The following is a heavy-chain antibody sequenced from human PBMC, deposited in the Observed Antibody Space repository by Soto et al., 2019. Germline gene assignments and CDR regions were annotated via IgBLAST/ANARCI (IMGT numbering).Heavy chain of an antibody. Sequence: SETLSLTYTVSGGSVSSGSYYWSWIRQPPGKGLEWIGYIYYSGSTNYNPSLKSRVTISVDTSKNQFSLKLSSVTAADTAVYYCAERGRYCSGGSCYEDAFDIWGQGTMVTVSS. D-gene: IGHD2-15*01. CDR2: IYYSGST. J-gene: IGHJ3*02. CDR1: GGSVSSGSYY. CDR3: AERGRYCSGGSCYEDAFDI. V-gene: IGHV4-61*01.